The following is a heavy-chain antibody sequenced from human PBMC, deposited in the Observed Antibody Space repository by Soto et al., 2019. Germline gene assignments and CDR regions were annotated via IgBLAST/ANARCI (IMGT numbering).Heavy chain of an antibody. V-gene: IGHV3-53*04. J-gene: IGHJ5*02. CDR2: IYSGGST. CDR3: ARQLDYYDSSGYSWWFDP. CDR1: RFTVSSNY. Sequence: EVQLVESGGGLVQPGGSLRLSSAASRFTVSSNYMSWVRQAPGKGLEWVSVIYSGGSTYYADSVKGRFTISRHNSKNTLYLQMNSLRAEDTAVYYCARQLDYYDSSGYSWWFDPWGQGTLVTVSS. D-gene: IGHD3-22*01.